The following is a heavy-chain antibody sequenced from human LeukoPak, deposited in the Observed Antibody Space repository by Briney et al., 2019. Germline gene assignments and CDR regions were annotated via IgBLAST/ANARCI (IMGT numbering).Heavy chain of an antibody. Sequence: SETLSLTCAVYGGSFGAYYWSWIRQPPGKGLEWIGEINHSGSTNYNPSLKSRVAISVDTSKNQFSLKLSSVTAADTAVYYCARHDILTGYYFDYWGQGTLVTVSS. V-gene: IGHV4-34*01. CDR2: INHSGST. CDR1: GGSFGAYY. CDR3: ARHDILTGYYFDY. J-gene: IGHJ4*02. D-gene: IGHD3-9*01.